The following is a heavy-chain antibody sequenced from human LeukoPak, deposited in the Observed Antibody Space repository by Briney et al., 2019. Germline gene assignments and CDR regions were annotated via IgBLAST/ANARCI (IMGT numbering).Heavy chain of an antibody. CDR3: ARWRGMLAGKRYNWFDP. D-gene: IGHD6-19*01. CDR2: INPSGGST. V-gene: IGHV1-46*01. J-gene: IGHJ5*02. CDR1: GGTFSSYA. Sequence: GASVKVSCKVSGGTFSSYAISWVRQAPGQGLEWMGIINPSGGSTSYAQKFQGRVTMTRDTSTSTVYMELSSLRSEDTAVYYCARWRGMLAGKRYNWFDPWGQGTLATVSS.